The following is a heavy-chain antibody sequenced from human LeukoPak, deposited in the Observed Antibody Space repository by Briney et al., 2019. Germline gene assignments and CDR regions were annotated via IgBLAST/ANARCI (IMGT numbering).Heavy chain of an antibody. J-gene: IGHJ4*02. D-gene: IGHD6-19*01. CDR2: INPNSGGT. CDR3: ARDPILYSSGWYRRFDY. CDR1: GYTFTGYY. Sequence: ASVKVSCKASGYTFTGYYMHWVRQAPGQGLEWMGWINPNSGGTNYAQKFQGRVTMTRDTSISTAYMELSRLRSDDTAVYYCARDPILYSSGWYRRFDYWGQGTLVTVSS. V-gene: IGHV1-2*02.